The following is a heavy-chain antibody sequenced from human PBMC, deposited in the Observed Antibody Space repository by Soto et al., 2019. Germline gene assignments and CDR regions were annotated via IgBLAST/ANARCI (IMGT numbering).Heavy chain of an antibody. D-gene: IGHD5-12*01. V-gene: IGHV4-30-2*01. Sequence: SETLSLTCAVSGGSISSGGYSWSCIRQPPGKGLEWIGYMYHSGSTYYNPSLKSRVTISIDRSKNQFSLKLSSVTAADTAVYYCAAGGGLPRYYWGQGTLVTVSS. J-gene: IGHJ4*02. CDR1: GGSISSGGYS. CDR2: MYHSGST. CDR3: AAGGGLPRYY.